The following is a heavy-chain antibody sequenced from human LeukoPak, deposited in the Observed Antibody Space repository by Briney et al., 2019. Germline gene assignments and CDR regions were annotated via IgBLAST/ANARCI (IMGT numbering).Heavy chain of an antibody. CDR3: ARDQRVAYSSSWYGGAFDI. J-gene: IGHJ3*02. D-gene: IGHD6-13*01. CDR1: GFTFSSYG. CDR2: IWYDGSNK. Sequence: GGSLRLSCAASGFTFSSYGMHWVRQAPGKGLEWVAVIWYDGSNKYYADSVKGRFTISRDNSKNTLYLQMNSLRAEDTAVYYCARDQRVAYSSSWYGGAFDIWGGGTLATVSS. V-gene: IGHV3-33*01.